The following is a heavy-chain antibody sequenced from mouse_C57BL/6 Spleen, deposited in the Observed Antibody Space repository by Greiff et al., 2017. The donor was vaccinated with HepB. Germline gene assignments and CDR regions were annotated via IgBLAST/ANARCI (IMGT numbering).Heavy chain of an antibody. CDR1: GFSLSTFGMG. Sequence: QVTLKESGPGILQPSQTLSLTCSFSGFSLSTFGMGVGWIRQPSGKGLEWLAHIWWDDDKYYNPALKSRLTISKDTSNNQVFLKIANVDTADTATYYCARKRNYGSSYWYFDVWGTGTTVTVSS. V-gene: IGHV8-8*01. CDR2: IWWDDDK. J-gene: IGHJ1*03. CDR3: ARKRNYGSSYWYFDV. D-gene: IGHD1-1*01.